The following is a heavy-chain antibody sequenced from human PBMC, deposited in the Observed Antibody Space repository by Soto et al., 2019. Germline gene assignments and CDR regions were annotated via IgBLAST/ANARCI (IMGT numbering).Heavy chain of an antibody. CDR2: ISYDGSNK. J-gene: IGHJ4*02. Sequence: QVQLVESGGGVVQPGRSKRLSCAASGFTFSSYGMHWVRQAPGKGLEWVAIISYDGSNKYYADSVKGRFTISRDNSKNTLYLQMNSLRAEDTAVYYCAATWDGYSYGDGVYYFDYWGQGTLVTVSS. D-gene: IGHD5-18*01. V-gene: IGHV3-30*03. CDR3: AATWDGYSYGDGVYYFDY. CDR1: GFTFSSYG.